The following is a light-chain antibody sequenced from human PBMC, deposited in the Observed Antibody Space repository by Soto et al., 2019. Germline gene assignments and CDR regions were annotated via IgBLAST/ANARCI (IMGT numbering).Light chain of an antibody. CDR1: QTISTW. J-gene: IGKJ1*01. Sequence: DIQVTQSPPTLSASVGDRVTITCRASQTISTWMAWYQQKPGKAPKLLVYDASTLQSGVASRFSGSGFGTEFTLIISGLQPDDSATYYCQQYTNTNNPWMFGQGTKVDIK. V-gene: IGKV1-5*01. CDR3: QQYTNTNNPWM. CDR2: DAS.